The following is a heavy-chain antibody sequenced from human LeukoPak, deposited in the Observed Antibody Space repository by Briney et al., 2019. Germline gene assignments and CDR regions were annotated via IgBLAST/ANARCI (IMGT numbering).Heavy chain of an antibody. Sequence: GGSLRLSCAASGIKFSYSAMHWVRQAPGKGLQWVALISYDGSNKDYVDSVKGRFTISRDNSKNTLYLQMRSLRDEDTAVYYCVKRRAAGTYSFDIWGQGTMVTVSS. J-gene: IGHJ3*02. CDR3: VKRRAAGTYSFDI. CDR2: ISYDGSNK. CDR1: GIKFSYSA. D-gene: IGHD6-13*01. V-gene: IGHV3-30*18.